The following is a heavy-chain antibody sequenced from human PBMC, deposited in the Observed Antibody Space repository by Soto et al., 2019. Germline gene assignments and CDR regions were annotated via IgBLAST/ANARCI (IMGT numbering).Heavy chain of an antibody. CDR1: GGSISSSSYY. V-gene: IGHV4-39*01. CDR2: IYYSGST. Sequence: QLQLQESGPGLVKPSETLSLTCTVSGGSISSSSYYWGWIRQPPGKGLEWIGSIYYSGSTYLNPSLKSRVTISVDTSKNQFSLKLSSVTAADTAVYYCARHAFGGLVPAAHRRINWFDPWGQGTLVTVSS. D-gene: IGHD2-2*01. J-gene: IGHJ5*02. CDR3: ARHAFGGLVPAAHRRINWFDP.